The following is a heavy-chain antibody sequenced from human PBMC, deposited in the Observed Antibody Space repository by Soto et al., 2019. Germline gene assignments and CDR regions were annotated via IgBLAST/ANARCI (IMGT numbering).Heavy chain of an antibody. CDR1: GGTFSSYA. V-gene: IGHV1-69*13. Sequence: SVKVSCKASGGTFSSYAISWVRQAPGQGLEWMGGIIPIFGTANYAQKFQGRVTITADESTSTAYMELSSLRSEDTAVYYCARDTSGYYYFHYCGQGTLVTVYS. J-gene: IGHJ4*02. D-gene: IGHD3-22*01. CDR2: IIPIFGTA. CDR3: ARDTSGYYYFHY.